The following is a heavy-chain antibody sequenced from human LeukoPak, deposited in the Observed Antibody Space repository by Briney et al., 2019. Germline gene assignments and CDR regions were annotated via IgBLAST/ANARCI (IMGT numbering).Heavy chain of an antibody. J-gene: IGHJ4*02. V-gene: IGHV3-48*01. CDR3: ASSHSSSNYFDY. D-gene: IGHD6-6*01. CDR2: ISSSTSTI. CDR1: GFTFSTYS. Sequence: GGSLRLSCAASGFTFSTYSMNWVRQAPGKGPEWLSYISSSTSTIYYADSVKGRFTISRDNSKNTLYLQMNSLRAEDTAVYYCASSHSSSNYFDYWGQGTLVTVSS.